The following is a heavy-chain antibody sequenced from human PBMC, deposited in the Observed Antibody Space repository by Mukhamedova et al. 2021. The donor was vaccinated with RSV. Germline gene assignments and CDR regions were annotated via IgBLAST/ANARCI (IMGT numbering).Heavy chain of an antibody. J-gene: IGHJ4*02. V-gene: IGHV4-30-4*01. CDR3: ARDTAMARLLDY. Sequence: GLEWIGYIYYSGSTYYNPSLKSRVTISVDTSKNQFSLKLSSVTAADTAVYYCARDTAMARLLDYWGQGPLVPVSS. D-gene: IGHD5-18*01. CDR2: IYYSGST.